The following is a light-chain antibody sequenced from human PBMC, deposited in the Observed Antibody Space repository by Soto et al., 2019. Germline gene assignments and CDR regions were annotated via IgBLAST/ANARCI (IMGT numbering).Light chain of an antibody. CDR2: ANN. CDR1: SSNIGAGSD. Sequence: SALTQPPSVSGAPGQSVTISCTGSSSNIGAGSDVHWYQHLPGTPPKVLIYANNTRPSGVPDRFSGSKSGTSASLSITGLQAEDEADEYCQSYDSSLSGSVFGGGTEVTVL. CDR3: QSYDSSLSGSV. V-gene: IGLV1-40*01. J-gene: IGLJ2*01.